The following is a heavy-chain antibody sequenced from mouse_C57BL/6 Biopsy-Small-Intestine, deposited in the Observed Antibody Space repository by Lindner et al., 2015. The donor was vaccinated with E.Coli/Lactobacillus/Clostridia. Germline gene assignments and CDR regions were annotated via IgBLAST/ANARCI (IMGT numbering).Heavy chain of an antibody. J-gene: IGHJ3*01. D-gene: IGHD2-1*01. CDR2: NLPGSGST. Sequence: VQLQESGAELMKPGASVRLSCKATGYTFTGYWIEWVKQRPGHGLEWIGENLPGSGSTNYNEKFKGKATLTVERSSSTVYLELSRLTSDDSAVYYCARGGIYYPFAYWGQGTLVTVSA. V-gene: IGHV1-9*01. CDR1: GYTFTGYW. CDR3: ARGGIYYPFAY.